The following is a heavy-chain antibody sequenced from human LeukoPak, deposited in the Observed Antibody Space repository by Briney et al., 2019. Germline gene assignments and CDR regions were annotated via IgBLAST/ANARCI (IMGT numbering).Heavy chain of an antibody. CDR3: ARDLINYEFWSGLFDY. CDR2: IYSDGYST. D-gene: IGHD3-3*01. V-gene: IGHV3-74*01. J-gene: IGHJ4*02. Sequence: LTGGSLRLSCAASGFTFSRYWMHWVRQAPGKGLVWVTRIYSDGYSTTYADSVKGRFTISRDNAKNSLYLQMNSLRAEDTALYYCARDLINYEFWSGLFDYWGQGTLVTVSS. CDR1: GFTFSRYW.